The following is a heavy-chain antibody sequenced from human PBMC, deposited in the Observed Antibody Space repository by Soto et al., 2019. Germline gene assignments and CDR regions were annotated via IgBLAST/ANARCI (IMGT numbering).Heavy chain of an antibody. CDR3: ARGDGSRNRAPF. D-gene: IGHD3-10*01. J-gene: IGHJ4*02. CDR1: GGSFSSDDYY. CDR2: IYYSGTT. V-gene: IGHV4-30-4*01. Sequence: SETLSLTCTVSGGSFSSDDYYWNWIRQPPGRSLEWIGYIYYSGTTYYNPSLKSRVTMSVDTSKNQFSLNMNSVTAADTAVYYCARGDGSRNRAPFWGQGTLVTVSS.